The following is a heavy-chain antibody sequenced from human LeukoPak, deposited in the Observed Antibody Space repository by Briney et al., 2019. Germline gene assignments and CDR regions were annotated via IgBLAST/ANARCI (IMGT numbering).Heavy chain of an antibody. Sequence: ASVKVSCKASGYTFTVYYMHWVRQAPGQGLEWMGWINPNSGGTNYAQKFQGRVTMTRDTSISTAYMELSRLRSDDTAVYYCARVRGCYDSSGYFDYWGQGTLVTVSS. CDR3: ARVRGCYDSSGYFDY. D-gene: IGHD3-22*01. CDR1: GYTFTVYY. CDR2: INPNSGGT. J-gene: IGHJ4*02. V-gene: IGHV1-2*02.